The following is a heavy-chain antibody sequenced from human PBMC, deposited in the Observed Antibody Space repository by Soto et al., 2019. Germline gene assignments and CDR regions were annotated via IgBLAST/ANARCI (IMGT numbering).Heavy chain of an antibody. Sequence: SETLSLTCTVSGGSISSGGYYWSWIRQHPGKGLEWIGYIYYSGSTNYNPSLKSRVTISVDTSKNQFSLKLSSVTAADTAVYYCARGRTVTNGWNGGWRAYNWFDPWGQGTLVTVS. J-gene: IGHJ5*02. CDR2: IYYSGST. CDR1: GGSISSGGYY. D-gene: IGHD4-17*01. CDR3: ARGRTVTNGWNGGWRAYNWFDP. V-gene: IGHV4-61*08.